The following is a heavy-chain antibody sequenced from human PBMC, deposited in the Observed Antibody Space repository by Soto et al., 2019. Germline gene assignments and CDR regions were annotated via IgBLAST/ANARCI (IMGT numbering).Heavy chain of an antibody. V-gene: IGHV3-48*02. CDR3: AKNYYDSSGYWRDYFDY. J-gene: IGHJ4*02. CDR2: ISSSSSTI. CDR1: GFTFSSYS. Sequence: GGSLRLSCAASGFTFSSYSMNWVRQAPGKGLEWVSYISSSSSTIYYADSVKGRFIISRDNAKNSLYLQMNSLRDEDTAVYYCAKNYYDSSGYWRDYFDYWGQGTLVTVSS. D-gene: IGHD3-22*01.